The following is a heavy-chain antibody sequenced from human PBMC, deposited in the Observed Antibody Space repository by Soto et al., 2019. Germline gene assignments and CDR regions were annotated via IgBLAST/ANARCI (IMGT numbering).Heavy chain of an antibody. J-gene: IGHJ3*02. D-gene: IGHD3-16*01. CDR3: TRDRWGSTDSLDAFDI. CDR1: GFTFGDYA. V-gene: IGHV3-49*03. CDR2: IRSKAYGGTT. Sequence: GGSLRLSCTASGFTFGDYAMSWFRQAPGKGLEWVGFIRSKAYGGTTEYAASVKGRFTISRDDSKSIAYLQMNSLKTEDTAVYYCTRDRWGSTDSLDAFDIWGQGTMVTVSS.